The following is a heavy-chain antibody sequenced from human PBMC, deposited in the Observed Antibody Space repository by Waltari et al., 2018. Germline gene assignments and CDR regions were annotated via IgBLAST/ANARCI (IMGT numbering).Heavy chain of an antibody. CDR2: ISYDGSNK. V-gene: IGHV3-30*04. Sequence: QVQLVESGGGVVQPGRSLRLSCAASGFTFSSYSMRWVRQAPGKGLEWVAIISYDGSNKNYADSVRGRFTSSRDNSKDMLDLQMNSLRPEDTAVYYCAREGSPSESTSWYSFHYWGQGSLVTVSS. CDR3: AREGSPSESTSWYSFHY. J-gene: IGHJ4*02. CDR1: GFTFSSYS. D-gene: IGHD6-13*01.